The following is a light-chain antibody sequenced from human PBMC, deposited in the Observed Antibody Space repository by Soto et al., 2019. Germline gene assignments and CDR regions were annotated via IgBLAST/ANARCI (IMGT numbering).Light chain of an antibody. CDR3: QQYDDYPWT. V-gene: IGKV1-5*03. CDR1: QSVNSR. J-gene: IGKJ1*01. CDR2: KAS. Sequence: DIQMTQSPSTLSASIGDTVTINCRASQSVNSRLAWYQQRPGKTPRILIYKASSLEREVPSRFSGSGSGTEYTLTIRNLEPDDFATYYCQQYDDYPWTFGQRTEVEVK.